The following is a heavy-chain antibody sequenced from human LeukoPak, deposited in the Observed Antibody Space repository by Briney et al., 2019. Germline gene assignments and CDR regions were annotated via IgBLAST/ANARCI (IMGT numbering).Heavy chain of an antibody. J-gene: IGHJ5*02. CDR2: VYYSGST. V-gene: IGHV4-39*01. D-gene: IGHD4/OR15-4a*01. CDR1: RASITSSRYY. Sequence: PSETLSLTCTVSRASITSSRYYRGLLRQPPGKGLERVGSVYYSGSTYYSPSLKSRVTISVDRSKSQFSLTLSSVTAADAAVYYCARHGAVSSLLPWCDPWGQGTLVTVS. CDR3: ARHGAVSSLLPWCDP.